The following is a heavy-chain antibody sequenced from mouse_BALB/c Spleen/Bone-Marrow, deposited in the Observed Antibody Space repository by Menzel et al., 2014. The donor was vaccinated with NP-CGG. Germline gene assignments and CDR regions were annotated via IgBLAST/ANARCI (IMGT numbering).Heavy chain of an antibody. Sequence: EVQLQQSGPELVKPGASVKVSCKASGYAFTNYNMNWVKQSHGKSLEWIGYIDPYSGGTNYNQQFRGKATLTVDKSSSTTYMHLNSLASEDSAGYCCSRGVLGYFDYWGQGTTLTVSS. CDR1: GYAFTNYN. D-gene: IGHD4-1*01. V-gene: IGHV1S135*01. J-gene: IGHJ2*01. CDR2: IDPYSGGT. CDR3: SRGVLGYFDY.